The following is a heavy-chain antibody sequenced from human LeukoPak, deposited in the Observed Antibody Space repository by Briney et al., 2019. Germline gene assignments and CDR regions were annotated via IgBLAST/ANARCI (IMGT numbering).Heavy chain of an antibody. Sequence: GGSLRLSCAASGLTFSIYSMNWVCQAPGKGLEWVSSIGSSSSSIYYADSVKGRFTISRDNAKNSLYLQMNSMRAEDTAVYYCAREGNGYISEAFDIWGQGTMVTVSS. CDR3: AREGNGYISEAFDI. D-gene: IGHD5-24*01. V-gene: IGHV3-21*01. CDR2: IGSSSSSI. CDR1: GLTFSIYS. J-gene: IGHJ3*02.